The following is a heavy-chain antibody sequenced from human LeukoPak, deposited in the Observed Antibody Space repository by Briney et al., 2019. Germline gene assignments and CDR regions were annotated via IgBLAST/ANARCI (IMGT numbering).Heavy chain of an antibody. V-gene: IGHV3-30*18. CDR2: ISYDGTNK. CDR3: VKDIGGYYGSGSIFDY. D-gene: IGHD3-10*01. CDR1: GFTFSSYG. Sequence: TGGSLRLSCAASGFTFSSYGMQWVRQAPGKGLEWAAVISYDGTNKFYADSVKGRFTFSRDNSKNTLYLQMTSLRIEDTAVYYCVKDIGGYYGSGSIFDYWGQGTLVTVSS. J-gene: IGHJ4*02.